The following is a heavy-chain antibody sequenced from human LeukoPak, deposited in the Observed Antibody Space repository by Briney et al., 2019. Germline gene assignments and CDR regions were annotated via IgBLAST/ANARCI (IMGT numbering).Heavy chain of an antibody. J-gene: IGHJ3*02. CDR1: GFAVSSNY. D-gene: IGHD3-9*01. CDR3: ARGLPGLTGYENDAFDI. Sequence: PGGSLRLSCAASGFAVSSNYMSWVRQAPGKGLEWVSVIYSGGSTYYADSVKGRFTISRDNSKNTLYLQMNSLRAEDTAVYYCARGLPGLTGYENDAFDIWGQGTMVTVSS. V-gene: IGHV3-53*01. CDR2: IYSGGST.